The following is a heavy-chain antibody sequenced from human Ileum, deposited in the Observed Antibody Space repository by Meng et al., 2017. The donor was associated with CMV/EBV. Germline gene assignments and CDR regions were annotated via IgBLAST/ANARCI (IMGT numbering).Heavy chain of an antibody. CDR1: GFTFSDPY. CDR2: IRSKAASYTT. CDR3: ARGGVNHALDL. V-gene: IGHV3-72*01. Sequence: GESLKISCTASGFTFSDPYMDWVRQAPGKGLEWVGRIRSKAASYTTEYVASVKGRFIISRDDSRSSLYLQMNSLEPEDTAVYYCARGGVNHALDLWGQGTMVTVSS. J-gene: IGHJ3*01. D-gene: IGHD1-14*01.